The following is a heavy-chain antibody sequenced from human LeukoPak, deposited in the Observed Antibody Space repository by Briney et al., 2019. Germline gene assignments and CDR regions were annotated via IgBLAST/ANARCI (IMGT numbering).Heavy chain of an antibody. J-gene: IGHJ5*02. CDR2: INHSGST. V-gene: IGHV4-34*01. CDR3: ARGYCSSTSCYTYNWFDP. Sequence: PSETLSLTCAVYGGSFSGYYWSWIRQPPGKGLEWIGEINHSGSTNYNPSLKSRVTISVDTSKNQFSLKLSSVTAADTAVYYCARGYCSSTSCYTYNWFDPWGQGTLVTVFS. D-gene: IGHD2-2*02. CDR1: GGSFSGYY.